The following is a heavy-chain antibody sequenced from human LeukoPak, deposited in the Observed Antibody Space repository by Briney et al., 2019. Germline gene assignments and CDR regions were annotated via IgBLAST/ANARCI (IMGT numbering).Heavy chain of an antibody. Sequence: GGSLRLSCAASRFTFSNFAMSWVRQAPGKGLEWVSVISGSGVSTYYADSVKGRFTISRDNSKNTLYLQMNSLRAEDTAVYYCAKRPDIVVVPTAFDYWGQGTLVTVSS. CDR2: ISGSGVST. V-gene: IGHV3-23*01. CDR1: RFTFSNFA. J-gene: IGHJ4*02. CDR3: AKRPDIVVVPTAFDY. D-gene: IGHD2-2*01.